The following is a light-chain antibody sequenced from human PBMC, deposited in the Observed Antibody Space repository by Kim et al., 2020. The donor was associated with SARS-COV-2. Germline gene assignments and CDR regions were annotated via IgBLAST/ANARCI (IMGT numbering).Light chain of an antibody. CDR3: QQYNSYSYT. CDR1: QSISSW. CDR2: DAS. Sequence: SASVGGSVTITCRARQSISSWLACDQQKPGKAPKLLIYDASSLESGVPSSFGGSVSGTEFTLSISSLQPDDFSTYYCQQYNSYSYTFGQGTKLEI. J-gene: IGKJ2*01. V-gene: IGKV1-5*01.